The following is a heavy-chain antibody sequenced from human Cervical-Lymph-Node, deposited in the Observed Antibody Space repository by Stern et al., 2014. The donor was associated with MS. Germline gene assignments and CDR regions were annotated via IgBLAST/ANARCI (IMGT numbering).Heavy chain of an antibody. V-gene: IGHV5-51*01. Sequence: EVQLVQSGAEVKKPGESLKISCKGSGYSFTSYWIGWVRQMPGKGLEWMGIINPGDSYTRDRPSFNGQVTIYADKPNSTAYLQWSSLKSSDTAMYYCARRHCSSRRCGWFDPWGQGTLVTVSS. CDR3: ARRHCSSRRCGWFDP. CDR1: GYSFTSYW. CDR2: INPGDSYT. J-gene: IGHJ5*02. D-gene: IGHD2-2*01.